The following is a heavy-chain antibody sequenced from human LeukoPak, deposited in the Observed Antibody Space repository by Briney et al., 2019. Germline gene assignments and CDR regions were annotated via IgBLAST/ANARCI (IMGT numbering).Heavy chain of an antibody. D-gene: IGHD3-22*01. CDR1: GGSISSGGYS. J-gene: IGHJ3*02. V-gene: IGHV4-30-2*01. CDR3: ARSDDSSGYYYRPIDAFDI. Sequence: SETLSLTCAVSGGSISSGGYSWSWIRQPPGKGLEWIGYIYHSGSTYYNPSLKSRVTISVDRSKNQFSLKLSSVTAADTAVYYCARSDDSSGYYYRPIDAFDIWGQGTMVTVSS. CDR2: IYHSGST.